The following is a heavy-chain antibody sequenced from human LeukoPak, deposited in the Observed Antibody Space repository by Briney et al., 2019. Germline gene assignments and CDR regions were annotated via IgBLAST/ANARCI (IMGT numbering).Heavy chain of an antibody. CDR3: ARVNPTSSGFYAY. CDR2: IWYDGSNE. CDR1: RFTFSNYG. Sequence: PGGSLRLSCAASRFTFSNYGMHWVRQAPGKGLEWVADIWYDGSNEYYADSVKGRFTISRDNAKNSLYPQMNSLRAEDTAVYYCARVNPTSSGFYAYWGQGTLVTVSS. V-gene: IGHV3-33*01. D-gene: IGHD3-22*01. J-gene: IGHJ4*02.